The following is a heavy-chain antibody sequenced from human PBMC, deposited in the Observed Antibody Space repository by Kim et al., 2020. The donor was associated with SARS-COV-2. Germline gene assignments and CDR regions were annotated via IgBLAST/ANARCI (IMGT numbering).Heavy chain of an antibody. V-gene: IGHV3-21*06. Sequence: GGSLRLSCAASGFSFSDYSMNWVRLAPGKGLEWVSSISDSSTYIYYADSVKGRFTISRDNAKNLMYLQMNSLRAEDTAVYYCARDRDGSGIYIRLDPWGHGTLVTVSS. J-gene: IGHJ5*02. D-gene: IGHD3-10*01. CDR1: GFSFSDYS. CDR3: ARDRDGSGIYIRLDP. CDR2: ISDSSTYI.